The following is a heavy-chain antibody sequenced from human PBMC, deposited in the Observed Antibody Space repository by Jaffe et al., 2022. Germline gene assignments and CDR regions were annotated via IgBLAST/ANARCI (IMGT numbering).Heavy chain of an antibody. CDR1: GFTFSSYE. D-gene: IGHD5-18*01. Sequence: EVQLVESGGGLVQPGGSLRLSCAASGFTFSSYEMNWVRQAPGKGLEWVSYISSSGSTIYYADSVKGRFTISRDNAKNSLYLQMNSLRAEDTAVYYCARELRGYSYGSQDDYFDYWGQGTLVTVSS. J-gene: IGHJ4*02. CDR3: ARELRGYSYGSQDDYFDY. V-gene: IGHV3-48*03. CDR2: ISSSGSTI.